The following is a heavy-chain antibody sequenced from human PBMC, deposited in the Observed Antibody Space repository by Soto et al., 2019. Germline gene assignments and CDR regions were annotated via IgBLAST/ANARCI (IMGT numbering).Heavy chain of an antibody. Sequence: PGRSLRLSWAASGFTFSNPWMNLIRQAPGKGLEWVGRIKSKTDGGTTDYAAPVKGRFTISRDGSKNTLYLQMNSLKTEDTAVYYCTTAGYSLSYYYYYGMDVWGQGTTVTVS. CDR3: TTAGYSLSYYYYYGMDV. CDR1: GFTFSNPW. D-gene: IGHD4-4*01. J-gene: IGHJ6*02. CDR2: IKSKTDGGTT. V-gene: IGHV3-15*07.